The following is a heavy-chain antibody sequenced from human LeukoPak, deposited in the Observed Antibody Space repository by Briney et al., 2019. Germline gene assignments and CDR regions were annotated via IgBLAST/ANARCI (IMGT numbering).Heavy chain of an antibody. V-gene: IGHV3-15*01. CDR1: GFTFSNAW. Sequence: GGSLRLSCAASGFTFSNAWMSWVRQAPGKGLEWVGRIKSKTDGGTKDYAAPVKGRFTISRDDSKNTLYLQMNSLKTEDTAVYYCTTSTGTTEWAFDIWGQGTMVTVPS. CDR3: TTSTGTTEWAFDI. D-gene: IGHD1-7*01. J-gene: IGHJ3*02. CDR2: IKSKTDGGTK.